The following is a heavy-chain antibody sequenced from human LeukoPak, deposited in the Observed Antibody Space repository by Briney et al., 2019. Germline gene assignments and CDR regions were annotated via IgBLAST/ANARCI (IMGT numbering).Heavy chain of an antibody. D-gene: IGHD6-19*01. V-gene: IGHV3-23*01. CDR3: AKTGPGSGWARYYFDS. CDR1: GFTFSGYA. J-gene: IGHJ4*02. Sequence: PGGSLRLSCAASGFTFSGYALTWVRQAPGKGLEWVSTISSTGAYTYYADSAKGRFTISRDSSKNTLYLQMNSLRADDTAVYPCAKTGPGSGWARYYFDSWGQGTLVTVSS. CDR2: ISSTGAYT.